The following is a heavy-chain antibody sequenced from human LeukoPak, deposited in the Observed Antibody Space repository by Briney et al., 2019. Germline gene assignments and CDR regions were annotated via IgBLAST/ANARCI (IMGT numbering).Heavy chain of an antibody. J-gene: IGHJ4*02. Sequence: PGGSLRLSCAASGFTFSSYGMHWVRQAPGKGLEWVAVIWYDGSNKYYADSVKGRFTISRDNSKNTLYLQMNSLRAEDTAVYYCAKGYYDYVWGSYYFDYWGQGTLVTVSP. CDR3: AKGYYDYVWGSYYFDY. V-gene: IGHV3-33*06. D-gene: IGHD3-16*01. CDR1: GFTFSSYG. CDR2: IWYDGSNK.